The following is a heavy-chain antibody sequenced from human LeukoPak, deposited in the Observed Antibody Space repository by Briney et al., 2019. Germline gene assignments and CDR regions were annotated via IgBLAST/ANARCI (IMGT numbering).Heavy chain of an antibody. V-gene: IGHV5-51*01. CDR2: IFPYDSDT. D-gene: IGHD6-19*01. CDR1: GYSFPSYW. Sequence: GESLKISCKGSGYSFPSYWIAWVRQMPGKGLEWMGIIFPYDSDTRYSPSFQGQVTISADTSISTAYLQWNSLKASDTAMYYCVRTAVTGTFWFDPWGQGTLVTVCS. J-gene: IGHJ5*02. CDR3: VRTAVTGTFWFDP.